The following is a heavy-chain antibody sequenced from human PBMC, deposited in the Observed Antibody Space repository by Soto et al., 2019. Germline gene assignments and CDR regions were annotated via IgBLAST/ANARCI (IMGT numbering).Heavy chain of an antibody. Sequence: SETLSLTCSVSGGSISGSYWSWIRQSPGKGLEWLGYVYYTGSTNYSPSLRSRVSISVDTSKNEFSLRLSSVTAADTAMYFCARSVAVPGAHIDYWGQGTQVTVSS. CDR1: GGSISGSY. D-gene: IGHD6-19*01. CDR2: VYYTGST. J-gene: IGHJ4*02. CDR3: ARSVAVPGAHIDY. V-gene: IGHV4-59*01.